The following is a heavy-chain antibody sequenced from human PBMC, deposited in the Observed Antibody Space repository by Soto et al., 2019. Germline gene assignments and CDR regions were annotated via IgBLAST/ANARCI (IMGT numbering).Heavy chain of an antibody. Sequence: GGSLRLSCAASGFTFSNYWMHWVRQAPGKGLVWVSRLDGEGSSTNYADSVEGRFTISRDNAKSTLYLQMNSLRVEDTAVYYCARGWITADPRHYWGQGTLVTVSS. V-gene: IGHV3-74*01. D-gene: IGHD6-13*01. J-gene: IGHJ4*02. CDR1: GFTFSNYW. CDR3: ARGWITADPRHY. CDR2: LDGEGSST.